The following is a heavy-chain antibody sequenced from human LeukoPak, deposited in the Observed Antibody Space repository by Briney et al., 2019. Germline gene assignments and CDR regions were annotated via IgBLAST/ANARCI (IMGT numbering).Heavy chain of an antibody. D-gene: IGHD3-10*01. J-gene: IGHJ5*02. CDR3: ARDISGWFDL. CDR2: ISSDVSST. V-gene: IGHV3-74*01. Sequence: GGSLRLSCAASGFTFSSYWMHWVRQAPGKGLVWVSRISSDVSSTSYADSVKGRFTISRDNAKNTLYLQMNSLRAEDAAVYYCARDISGWFDLWGQGTLVTVSS. CDR1: GFTFSSYW.